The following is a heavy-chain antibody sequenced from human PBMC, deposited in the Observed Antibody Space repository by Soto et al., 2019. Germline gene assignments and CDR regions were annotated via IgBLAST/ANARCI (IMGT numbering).Heavy chain of an antibody. Sequence: SETLSLTCTVSGGSISSSSYYWGWIRQPPGKGLEWIGSIYYSGSTYYNPSLKSRVTISVDTSKNQFSLKLSSVTAADTAVYYCARLTGKYYDILTGYYNIPAYFDYWGQGTLVTVS. CDR3: ARLTGKYYDILTGYYNIPAYFDY. CDR2: IYYSGST. D-gene: IGHD3-9*01. J-gene: IGHJ4*02. V-gene: IGHV4-39*01. CDR1: GGSISSSSYY.